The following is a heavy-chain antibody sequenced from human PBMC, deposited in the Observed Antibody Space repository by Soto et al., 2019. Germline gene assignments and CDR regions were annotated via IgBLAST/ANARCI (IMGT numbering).Heavy chain of an antibody. CDR3: ARDNANDYGFYYYYYGMDV. CDR2: ISAYNGNT. Sequence: XSVKVSFNASGYTFTSYGISLVRHSPGQGLEWMGWISAYNGNTNYAQKLQGRVTMTTDTSTSTAYMELRSLRSDDTAVYYCARDNANDYGFYYYYYGMDVWGQGTTVTVSS. J-gene: IGHJ6*02. V-gene: IGHV1-18*01. CDR1: GYTFTSYG. D-gene: IGHD4-17*01.